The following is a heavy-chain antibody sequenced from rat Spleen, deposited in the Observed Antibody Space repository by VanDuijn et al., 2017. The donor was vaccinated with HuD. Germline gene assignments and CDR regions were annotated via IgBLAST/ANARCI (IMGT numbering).Heavy chain of an antibody. J-gene: IGHJ3*01. Sequence: QVQLKESGPGLVQPSQTLSPTCTVSGFSLTSNGVGWVRQPLGKGLVWMGTIWAGGSTNYNSAVQSRLSISRDTSKSQVFLKMNSLQTDDTVIYFCARSYGGYTSNWFPYWGQGTLVTVSS. CDR3: ARSYGGYTSNWFPY. D-gene: IGHD1-11*01. CDR1: GFSLTSNG. V-gene: IGHV2-72*01. CDR2: IWAGGST.